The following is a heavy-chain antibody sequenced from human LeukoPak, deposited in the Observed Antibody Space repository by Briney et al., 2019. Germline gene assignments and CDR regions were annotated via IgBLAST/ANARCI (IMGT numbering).Heavy chain of an antibody. CDR1: EFTFSSYS. V-gene: IGHV3-30*04. D-gene: IGHD5-24*01. J-gene: IGHJ5*02. CDR3: ASPEMASIRDNWFDP. Sequence: GGSLRLSCAVSEFTFSSYSMHWIRQAPGEGAEGVAIIPYEGSNKYYADSVKGRFTISRDNSKNTLYLQMNSLRAEDTAVYYSASPEMASIRDNWFDPWGQGTLVTVSS. CDR2: IPYEGSNK.